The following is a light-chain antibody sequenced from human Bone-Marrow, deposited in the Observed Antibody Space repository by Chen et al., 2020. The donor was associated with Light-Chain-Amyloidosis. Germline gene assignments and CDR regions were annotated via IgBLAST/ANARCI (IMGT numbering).Light chain of an antibody. CDR1: QSVLYNSDNKNY. CDR2: WAS. J-gene: IGKJ3*01. CDR3: QQYYGTPFT. V-gene: IGKV4-1*01. Sequence: DIVVTQSPDSPVVSLGERATINCKSSQSVLYNSDNKNYLAWYQQKPGQPPKLLIYWASFRESGVPDRFSGSGSGTDFTLTISSLQAEDVAVYYCQQYYGTPFTFGPGTKVNV.